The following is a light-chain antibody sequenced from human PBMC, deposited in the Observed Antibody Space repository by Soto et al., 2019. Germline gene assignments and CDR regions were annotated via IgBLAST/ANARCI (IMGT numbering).Light chain of an antibody. CDR2: GAS. CDR3: QQYGSSLYT. CDR1: QSVSSSY. J-gene: IGKJ2*01. V-gene: IGKV3-20*01. Sequence: EIVLTQSPGTLSLSPGERATLSCRASQSVSSSYLAWYQQKPGQAPRLLIYGASSRATGIPDRFSGSWSGTDFTLTISRLEPEDFAVYYCQQYGSSLYTFVHGTKLEIK.